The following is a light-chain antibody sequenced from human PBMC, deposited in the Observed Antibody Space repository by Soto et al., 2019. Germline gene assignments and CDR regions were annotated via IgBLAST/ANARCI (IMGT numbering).Light chain of an antibody. CDR2: TAS. CDR3: QQSYNTPPWT. Sequence: DIQMTQSPSSLSASVGDRVTITCRASQSISNYLNWYQQRPGKAPKLLIYTASSLQSGVPSRFSGSGSGTDFTLTISSLQPEDFATYSCQQSYNTPPWTFGQGTKVDIK. V-gene: IGKV1-39*01. J-gene: IGKJ1*01. CDR1: QSISNY.